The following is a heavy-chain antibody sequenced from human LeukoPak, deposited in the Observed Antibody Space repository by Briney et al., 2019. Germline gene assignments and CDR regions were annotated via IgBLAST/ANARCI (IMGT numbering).Heavy chain of an antibody. CDR2: ISAFNGNT. Sequence: ASVKVSCKASGYTFTSFGISWVRQAPGQGLEWMGWISAFNGNTDSAQKFQGRVTMTTDASTNTAYMELRSLTSDDTAVYYCARDTGGRTVWGQGTTVTVSS. V-gene: IGHV1-18*01. CDR3: ARDTGGRTV. D-gene: IGHD1-14*01. J-gene: IGHJ6*02. CDR1: GYTFTSFG.